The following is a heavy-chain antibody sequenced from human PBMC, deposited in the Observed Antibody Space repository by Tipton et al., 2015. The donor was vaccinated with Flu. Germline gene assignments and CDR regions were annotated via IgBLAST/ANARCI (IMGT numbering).Heavy chain of an antibody. CDR2: IYYSGST. CDR1: GGSVSSGSYY. J-gene: IGHJ4*02. CDR3: ARGDFRSGYYVDY. Sequence: TLSLTCTVSGGSVSSGSYYWSWIRQPPGKGLEWIGYIYYSGSTNYNPSLKSRVTISVDTSKNQFSLKLSSVTAADTAVYYCARGDFRSGYYVDYWGQGTLVTVSS. V-gene: IGHV4-61*01. D-gene: IGHD3-3*01.